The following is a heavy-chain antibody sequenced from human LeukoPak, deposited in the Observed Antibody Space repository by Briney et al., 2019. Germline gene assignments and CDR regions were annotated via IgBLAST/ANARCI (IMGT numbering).Heavy chain of an antibody. V-gene: IGHV4-34*01. J-gene: IGHJ4*02. CDR1: GGSFSGYY. CDR2: INHSGST. CDR3: ARGGDYYDSSGYYRFDY. D-gene: IGHD3-22*01. Sequence: SETLSLTCAVYGGSFSGYYWSWIRQPPGKGLEWIGEINHSGSTNYNPSLKSRVTISVDTSKNQFSLKLSSVTAADTAVYYCARGGDYYDSSGYYRFDYWGQGTLVTVSS.